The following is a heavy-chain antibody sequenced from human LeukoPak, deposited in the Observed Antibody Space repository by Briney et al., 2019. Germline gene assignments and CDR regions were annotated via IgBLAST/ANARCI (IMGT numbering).Heavy chain of an antibody. CDR3: CSPGGVTVAGSGDYYYYMDV. J-gene: IGHJ6*03. CDR1: GFTFSGSA. CDR2: IRSKANSYAT. D-gene: IGHD6-19*01. Sequence: GGSLKLSCAASGFTFSGSAMHWVPQASGKGLEWVVRIRSKANSYATAYAASVKGRFTISRDDSKNTAYLQMNSLKTEDTAVYYCCSPGGVTVAGSGDYYYYMDVWGKGTTVTVSS. V-gene: IGHV3-73*01.